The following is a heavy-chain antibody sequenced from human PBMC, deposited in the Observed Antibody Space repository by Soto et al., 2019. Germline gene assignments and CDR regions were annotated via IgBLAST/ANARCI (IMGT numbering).Heavy chain of an antibody. Sequence: ASVKVSCKVSGYTLTELSMHWVRQAPGKGLEWMGGFDPEDGETIYAQKFQGRVTMTEDTSTDTAYMELSSLRSEDTAVYYCATGGPTVTLRSDFDYWGQGTLVTVSS. D-gene: IGHD4-4*01. CDR3: ATGGPTVTLRSDFDY. CDR1: GYTLTELS. CDR2: FDPEDGET. V-gene: IGHV1-24*01. J-gene: IGHJ4*02.